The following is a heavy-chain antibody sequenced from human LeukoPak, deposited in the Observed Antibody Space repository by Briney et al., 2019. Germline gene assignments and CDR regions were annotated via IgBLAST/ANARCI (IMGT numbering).Heavy chain of an antibody. CDR1: GYSFTNCW. J-gene: IGHJ4*02. V-gene: IGHV5-51*01. CDR2: IYPGDSDT. CDR3: ARHHSAAGRGHFDY. D-gene: IGHD6-13*01. Sequence: GESLKISCKGSGYSFTNCWIGWVRQMPGKGLEWMGIIYPGDSDTRYSPSFQGQVTISADKSISTAYLQWSSLKASDTAMYYCARHHSAAGRGHFDYWGQGTLVTVYS.